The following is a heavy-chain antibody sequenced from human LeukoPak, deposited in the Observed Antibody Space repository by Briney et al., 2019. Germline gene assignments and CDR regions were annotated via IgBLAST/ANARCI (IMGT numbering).Heavy chain of an antibody. D-gene: IGHD2-21*02. Sequence: PGGSLRLSCAASGFTFSSYAMHWVRQAPGKGLEWVAVISYDGSNKYYADSVKGRFTISRDNSKNTLYLQMNSLRAEDTAVYYCAKESMAVTYGVWTYYFDYWGQGTLVTVSS. CDR2: ISYDGSNK. CDR3: AKESMAVTYGVWTYYFDY. V-gene: IGHV3-30-3*01. CDR1: GFTFSSYA. J-gene: IGHJ4*02.